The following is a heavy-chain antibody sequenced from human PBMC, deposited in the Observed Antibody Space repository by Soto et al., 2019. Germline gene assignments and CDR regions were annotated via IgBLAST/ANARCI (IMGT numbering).Heavy chain of an antibody. CDR2: IYYSGST. V-gene: IGHV4-59*08. Sequence: SETLSLTSTVTGGSVNGCYWGLIRPPPRKGLSWIGYIYYSGSTNYNPSLKSRVTISVDTSKNQFSLKLSSVTAADTAVYYCARHFLGYCTNGVCYYNYYMDVWGKGTTVTVS. J-gene: IGHJ6*03. D-gene: IGHD2-8*01. CDR1: GGSVNGCY. CDR3: ARHFLGYCTNGVCYYNYYMDV.